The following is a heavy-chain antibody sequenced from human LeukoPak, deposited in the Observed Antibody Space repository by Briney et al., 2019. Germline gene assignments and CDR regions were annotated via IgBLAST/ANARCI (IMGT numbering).Heavy chain of an antibody. Sequence: GGSLRLSCAASGFTVSTNYMSWGRQAPAKGLEWVSVIYSGCNTYYAASVKGRFTISRDNSKNTLYLQMNSLRDEDTAVYYCARVIVGTTSDAFDIWGQGTMVTVSS. CDR3: ARVIVGTTSDAFDI. J-gene: IGHJ3*02. V-gene: IGHV3-53*01. CDR2: IYSGCNT. D-gene: IGHD1-26*01. CDR1: GFTVSTNY.